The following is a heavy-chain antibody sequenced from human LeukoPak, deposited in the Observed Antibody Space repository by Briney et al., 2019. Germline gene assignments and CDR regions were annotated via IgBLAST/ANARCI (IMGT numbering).Heavy chain of an antibody. CDR2: ISAYNGNK. D-gene: IGHD2-15*01. CDR3: ARPTIEPYCSGGSSYSGFVGMDV. Sequence: GASVKVSCKASGYTFTSYGISWVRQAPGQGLEWMGWISAYNGNKNYAQKLQGRVTMTTDTSTSKAYMELRSLRSDDTAVYYCARPTIEPYCSGGSSYSGFVGMDVWGQGTTVTVSS. J-gene: IGHJ6*02. CDR1: GYTFTSYG. V-gene: IGHV1-18*01.